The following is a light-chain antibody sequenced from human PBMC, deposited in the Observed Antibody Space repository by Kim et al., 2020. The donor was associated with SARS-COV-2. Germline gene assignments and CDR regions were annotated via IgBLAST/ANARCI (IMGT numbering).Light chain of an antibody. CDR1: QSVSSY. J-gene: IGKJ4*01. Sequence: PGERATLSCSASQSVSSYLAWYQQKPGQAPRLLIYDASTSATGIPARFSGSGSGTDFTLTISSLEPEDFAVYYCQQRSNWPPTLTFGGGTKVDIK. CDR3: QQRSNWPPTLT. CDR2: DAS. V-gene: IGKV3-11*01.